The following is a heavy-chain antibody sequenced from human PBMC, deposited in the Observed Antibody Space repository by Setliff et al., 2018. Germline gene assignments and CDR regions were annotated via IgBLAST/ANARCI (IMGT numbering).Heavy chain of an antibody. CDR3: ARDRRGGYGAINWFDP. D-gene: IGHD3-16*01. J-gene: IGHJ5*02. Sequence: LSLTCSVSGDSIGRGGYYWSWIRRQPGKGLEWIASIYYSGSTYYNPSLKSRLRVSTDSSKNQFYLDLSSVTAADTAVYYCARDRRGGYGAINWFDPWGQGTLVTVSS. V-gene: IGHV4-31*03. CDR1: GDSIGRGGYY. CDR2: IYYSGST.